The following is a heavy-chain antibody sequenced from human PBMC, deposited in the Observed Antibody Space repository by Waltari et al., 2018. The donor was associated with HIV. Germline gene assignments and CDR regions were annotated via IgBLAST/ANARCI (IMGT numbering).Heavy chain of an antibody. J-gene: IGHJ4*02. CDR3: ARVRPADQRYLDY. V-gene: IGHV4-38-2*02. CDR2: IYHTGGA. D-gene: IGHD6-25*01. Sequence: QVQLQESGPGLVRPSETLSLSCSVSGFSITTGYYWGWVRQPPGKVLGLIGYIYHTGGAYYHPALKSRVSISVDTSKNQFSLKVNSMTASDAAVYYCARVRPADQRYLDYWGQGTLVTVSS. CDR1: GFSITTGYY.